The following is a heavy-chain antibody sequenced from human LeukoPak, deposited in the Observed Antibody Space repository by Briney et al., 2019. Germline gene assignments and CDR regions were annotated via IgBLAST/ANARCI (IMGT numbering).Heavy chain of an antibody. CDR1: GGSISSNNYY. CDR3: ARHNVVLMVYALGY. Sequence: SETLSLTCTVSGGSISSNNYYWGWIRQPPGTGLEWIGSVYYSGSTYYNPSLKSRVTISVDTSKNQFSLKLNSVTAADTAVYYCARHNVVLMVYALGYWGQGTPVTVSS. J-gene: IGHJ4*02. CDR2: VYYSGST. V-gene: IGHV4-39*01. D-gene: IGHD2-8*01.